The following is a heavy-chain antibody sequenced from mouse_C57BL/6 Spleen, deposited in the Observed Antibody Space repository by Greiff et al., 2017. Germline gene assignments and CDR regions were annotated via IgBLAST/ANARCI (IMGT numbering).Heavy chain of an antibody. CDR2: IHPNSGST. CDR1: GYTFTSYW. CDR3: ARVTGRDFYFDY. J-gene: IGHJ2*01. Sequence: QVQLQQPGAELVKPGASVKLSCKASGYTFTSYWMHWVKQRPGQVLEWIGMIHPNSGSTNYNEKLKSKATLTVDKSASTAYMQLSSLTSEDSAVYYCARVTGRDFYFDYWGQGTTLTVSS. V-gene: IGHV1-64*01. D-gene: IGHD4-1*01.